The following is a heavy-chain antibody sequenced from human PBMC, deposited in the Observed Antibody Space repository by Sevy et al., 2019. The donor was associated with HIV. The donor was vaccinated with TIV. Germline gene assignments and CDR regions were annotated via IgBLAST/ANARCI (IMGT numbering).Heavy chain of an antibody. D-gene: IGHD3-22*01. CDR1: GASITSYY. J-gene: IGHJ2*01. Sequence: SETLSLTCAVSGASITSYYWNWIRQSPGKGLEWIAYVYHSGTTSYNPSLKRRVSISLDTSRKQFSLTLYSVTAADTAIYYCARVRRRPPVVDSNWYFDVWGRGTLVTVSS. CDR2: VYHSGTT. V-gene: IGHV4-59*12. CDR3: ARVRRRPPVVDSNWYFDV.